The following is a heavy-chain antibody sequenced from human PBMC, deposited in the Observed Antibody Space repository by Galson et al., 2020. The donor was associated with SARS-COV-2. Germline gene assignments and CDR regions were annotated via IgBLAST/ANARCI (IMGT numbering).Heavy chain of an antibody. Sequence: GGSLRLSCAASGITFDDYSMHWVRQTPGKALEWVSGISWNRVSVRYADSVKGRFTISRDNAKNSLYLQMSSLKAEDTALYYCAKDKGQHYYVIEMNTFDIWGQGTMVTVSS. J-gene: IGHJ3*02. V-gene: IGHV3-9*01. CDR2: ISWNRVSV. D-gene: IGHD3-10*02. CDR1: GITFDDYS. CDR3: AKDKGQHYYVIEMNTFDI.